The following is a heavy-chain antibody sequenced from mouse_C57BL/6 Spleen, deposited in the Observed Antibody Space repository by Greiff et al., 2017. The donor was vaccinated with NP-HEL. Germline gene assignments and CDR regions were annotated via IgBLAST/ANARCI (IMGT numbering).Heavy chain of an antibody. D-gene: IGHD3-2*02. V-gene: IGHV1-63*01. CDR2: IYPGGGYT. CDR1: GYTFTNYW. Sequence: VQLVESGAELVRPGTSVKMSCKASGYTFTNYWIGWAKQRPGHGLEWIGDIYPGGGYTNYNEKFKGKATLTADKSSSTAYMQCSSLTSEDSAIYYCARKSSGSFDYWGQGTTLTVSS. CDR3: ARKSSGSFDY. J-gene: IGHJ2*01.